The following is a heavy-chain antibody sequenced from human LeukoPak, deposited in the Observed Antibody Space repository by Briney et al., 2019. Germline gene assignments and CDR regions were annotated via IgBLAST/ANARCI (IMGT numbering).Heavy chain of an antibody. CDR2: MSYDGSNK. V-gene: IGHV3-30*04. J-gene: IGHJ4*02. Sequence: GGSLRLSCAASGFTFSCYAMHWVRQAPGKGLEWVAVMSYDGSNKYYADSVRGRFTISRDNSKNTLYLQMNSLRAEDTAVHYCAGDGTRYSIGKFFDSWGQGTLVTVSS. D-gene: IGHD6-25*01. CDR3: AGDGTRYSIGKFFDS. CDR1: GFTFSCYA.